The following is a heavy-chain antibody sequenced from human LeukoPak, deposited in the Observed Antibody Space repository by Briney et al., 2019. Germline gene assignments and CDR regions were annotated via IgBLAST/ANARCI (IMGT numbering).Heavy chain of an antibody. Sequence: SETLSLTCAVYGGSFSGYYWSWIRQPPGKGLEWIGYIYYSGSTYYNPSLKSRVTISVDTSKNQFSLKLSSVTAADTAVYYCASRWGYCSGGSCNSYSWFDPWGQGTLVTVSS. CDR1: GGSFSGYY. J-gene: IGHJ5*02. D-gene: IGHD2-15*01. CDR2: IYYSGST. V-gene: IGHV4-34*09. CDR3: ASRWGYCSGGSCNSYSWFDP.